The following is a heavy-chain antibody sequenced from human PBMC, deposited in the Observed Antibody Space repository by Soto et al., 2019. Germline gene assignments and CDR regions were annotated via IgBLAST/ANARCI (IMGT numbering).Heavy chain of an antibody. CDR3: ARDGGYYYFDY. CDR1: GFIFSSYA. D-gene: IGHD5-12*01. Sequence: QVQLVESGGGAVQPGRSLRLSCAASGFIFSSYAIHWVRQAPGKGLEWVAVISYDGSNKYYADSVKGRFTISRDNSKNTLYLQMNSLRAEDTAVYYCARDGGYYYFDYWGQGTLVTVSS. CDR2: ISYDGSNK. V-gene: IGHV3-30-3*01. J-gene: IGHJ4*02.